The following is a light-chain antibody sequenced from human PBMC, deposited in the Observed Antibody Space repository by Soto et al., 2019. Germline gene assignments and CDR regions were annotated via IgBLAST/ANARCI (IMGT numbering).Light chain of an antibody. CDR2: EVS. V-gene: IGLV2-14*01. CDR1: TRDVGGHNY. Sequence: LTQPASLSRSPGQSLTISCTGTTRDVGGHNYVSWYQQHPGRAPKLMIYEVSNRPSGVSNRFSGSKSGNTASLTMSGLQPEDEADYYCSSYTSSSSYGFGTGTKVTVL. J-gene: IGLJ1*01. CDR3: SSYTSSSSYG.